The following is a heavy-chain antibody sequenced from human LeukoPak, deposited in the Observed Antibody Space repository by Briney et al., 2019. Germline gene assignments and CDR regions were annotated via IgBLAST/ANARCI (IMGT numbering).Heavy chain of an antibody. D-gene: IGHD1-26*01. CDR1: GFTFSSFN. J-gene: IGHJ6*03. Sequence: GGSLRLSCAASGFTFSSFNMNWVRQAPGKALEWVPSITSSGSHIFYADSVKGRFTISRDNAKNSLYLQMDSLGADDTAVYYSATDPYSGNYGNYYYYYMDVWGKGTTVTISS. V-gene: IGHV3-21*01. CDR2: ITSSGSHI. CDR3: ATDPYSGNYGNYYYYYMDV.